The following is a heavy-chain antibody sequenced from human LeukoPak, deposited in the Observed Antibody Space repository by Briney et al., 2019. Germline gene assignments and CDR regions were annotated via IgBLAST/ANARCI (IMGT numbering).Heavy chain of an antibody. CDR2: ISGSSNTI. D-gene: IGHD3-9*01. CDR3: ARVFDWSESLFDY. V-gene: IGHV3-48*04. Sequence: GGSLRLSRAASGFSFSTYAMNWVRQAPGKGLEWLSYISGSSNTIYYADSVKGRFTVSRDNAKNSLHLQMNSLRTEDTAVYYCARVFDWSESLFDYWGQGTLVTVSS. CDR1: GFSFSTYA. J-gene: IGHJ4*02.